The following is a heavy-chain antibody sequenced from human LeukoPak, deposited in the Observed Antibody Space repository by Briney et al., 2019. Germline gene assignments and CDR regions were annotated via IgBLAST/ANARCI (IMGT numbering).Heavy chain of an antibody. D-gene: IGHD3-3*01. J-gene: IGHJ5*02. V-gene: IGHV4-34*01. Sequence: SETLSLTCAVYGGSLSGHYWSWIRQPPGKGLEWIGEGSESGGTKFNPSLKSRVTISADTSKNQFSLKLNSVTAADTAVYYCAKSGQSGFSFDPWGQGTLVTVSS. CDR2: GSESGGT. CDR3: AKSGQSGFSFDP. CDR1: GGSLSGHY.